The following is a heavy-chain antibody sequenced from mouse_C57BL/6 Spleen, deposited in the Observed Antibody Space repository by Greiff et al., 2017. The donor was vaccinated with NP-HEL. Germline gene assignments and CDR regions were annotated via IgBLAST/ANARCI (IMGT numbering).Heavy chain of an antibody. D-gene: IGHD4-1*01. Sequence: QVHVKQPGAELVRPGTSVKLSCKASGYTFTSYWMHWVKQRPGQGLEWIGVIDPSDSYTNYNQKFKGKATLTVDTSSSTAYMQLSSLTSEDSAVYYCARSSLTGYAMDYWGQGTSVTVSS. CDR1: GYTFTSYW. CDR3: ARSSLTGYAMDY. V-gene: IGHV1-59*01. CDR2: IDPSDSYT. J-gene: IGHJ4*01.